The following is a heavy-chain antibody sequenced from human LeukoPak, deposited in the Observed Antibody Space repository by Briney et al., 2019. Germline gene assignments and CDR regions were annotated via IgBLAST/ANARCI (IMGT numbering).Heavy chain of an antibody. D-gene: IGHD3-16*02. Sequence: ASVKVSCKASGYTFTGYYMHWVRQAPGQGLEWMGRVNPNSDGTNYAQKFQGRVTMTRDTSISTAYMELSRLRSDDTAVYYCASITSFSYYYYGMDVWGQGTTVTVSS. V-gene: IGHV1-2*06. CDR2: VNPNSDGT. J-gene: IGHJ6*02. CDR3: ASITSFSYYYYGMDV. CDR1: GYTFTGYY.